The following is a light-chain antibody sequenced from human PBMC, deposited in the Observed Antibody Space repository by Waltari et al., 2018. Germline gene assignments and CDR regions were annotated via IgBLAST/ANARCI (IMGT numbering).Light chain of an antibody. Sequence: QSALTQPASVSGSPGQSITISCTGTSSDVGNYKRVSWYQQHPGKAPKLMIYAVSKRPAGVSDRFSGSKCGDRASLTISGLQPEDEAEYFCSSYAGSSKGVFGGGTKVTVL. CDR3: SSYAGSSKGV. J-gene: IGLJ2*01. V-gene: IGLV2-23*02. CDR2: AVS. CDR1: SSDVGNYKR.